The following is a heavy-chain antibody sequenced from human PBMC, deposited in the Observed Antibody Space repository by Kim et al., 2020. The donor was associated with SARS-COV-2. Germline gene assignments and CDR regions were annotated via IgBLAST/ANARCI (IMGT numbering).Heavy chain of an antibody. Sequence: GSLRLSCAASGFTFSNYAMSWVRQAPGKGLEWVSAISGSGRSTYHADSVKGRLTISRDNSKSTLYLQMNSLRAEDTAVYYCAKDEIAMVRGVLNPWGQGTLVTVSS. CDR3: AKDEIAMVRGVLNP. CDR1: GFTFSNYA. CDR2: ISGSGRST. J-gene: IGHJ5*02. D-gene: IGHD3-10*01. V-gene: IGHV3-23*01.